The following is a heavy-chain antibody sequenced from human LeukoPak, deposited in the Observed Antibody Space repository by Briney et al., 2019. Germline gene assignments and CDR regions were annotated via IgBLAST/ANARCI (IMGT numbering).Heavy chain of an antibody. J-gene: IGHJ4*02. D-gene: IGHD3/OR15-3a*01. CDR1: GGTFSSYA. CDR3: ARSHNRDWAVIDY. V-gene: IGHV1-69*13. Sequence: ASVKVSCKASGGTFSSYAISWVRQAPGQGLEWMGGIIPIFGTANYAQKFQGRVTITADESTSTAYMELSSLRSEDTAVYYCARSHNRDWAVIDYWGQGTLVTVSS. CDR2: IIPIFGTA.